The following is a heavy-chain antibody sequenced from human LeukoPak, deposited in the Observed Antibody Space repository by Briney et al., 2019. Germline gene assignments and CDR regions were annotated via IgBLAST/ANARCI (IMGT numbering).Heavy chain of an antibody. CDR3: AKYCGGDCFRNFDY. J-gene: IGHJ4*02. CDR2: IGPGGGDI. D-gene: IGHD2-21*02. CDR1: GFTFSTYA. Sequence: GGSLRLSCAASGFTFSTYAMTWVRQAPGRGLEWVTVIGPGGGDILYADSVKGRFTISRDNSENTLYLQMHSLRAEDTAVYYCAKYCGGDCFRNFDYWGQGTLVTVSS. V-gene: IGHV3-23*01.